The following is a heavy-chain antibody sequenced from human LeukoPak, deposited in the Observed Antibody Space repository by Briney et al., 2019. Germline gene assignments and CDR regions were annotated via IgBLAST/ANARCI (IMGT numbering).Heavy chain of an antibody. CDR1: GFTFSSYA. J-gene: IGHJ4*02. D-gene: IGHD5-24*01. V-gene: IGHV3-23*01. CDR3: ARATPRYFDY. Sequence: GGSLRLSCAASGFTFSSYAMTWARQAPGKGLEWVSTISGSGGSTYYADSVKGRLTISRDNSKNTLYLQMNSLRAEDTAVYYCARATPRYFDYWGQGTLVTVSS. CDR2: ISGSGGST.